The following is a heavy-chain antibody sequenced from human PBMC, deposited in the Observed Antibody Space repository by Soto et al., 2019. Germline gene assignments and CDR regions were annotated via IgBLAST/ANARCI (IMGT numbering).Heavy chain of an antibody. J-gene: IGHJ4*02. V-gene: IGHV3-66*01. CDR1: GFIVSSNY. D-gene: IGHD6-6*01. Sequence: GGSLRLSCAASGFIVSSNYMSWVRQAPGKGLEWVSTIYSGGNTYYADSVKGRYTISRDNSKNTLYLQMNSLRAEDTAVYYCARENTSSYTTYYWGQGTLVTVSS. CDR3: ARENTSSYTTYY. CDR2: IYSGGNT.